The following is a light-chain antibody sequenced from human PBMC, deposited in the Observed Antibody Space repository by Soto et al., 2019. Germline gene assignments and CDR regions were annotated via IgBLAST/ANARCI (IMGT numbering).Light chain of an antibody. CDR2: EVS. CDR3: SSYAGNNNVV. Sequence: QSALTQPPSASGSPGQSVTISCTGTSSDVGGYNYVSWYNQHPGKAPKLMIYEVSKRPSGVPDRFSGSKSGNTASLTVSGLQAEDEADYYCSSYAGNNNVVFGGGTQLTVL. V-gene: IGLV2-8*01. CDR1: SSDVGGYNY. J-gene: IGLJ2*01.